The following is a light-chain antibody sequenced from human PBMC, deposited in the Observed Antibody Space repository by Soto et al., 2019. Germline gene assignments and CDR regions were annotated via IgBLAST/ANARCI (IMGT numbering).Light chain of an antibody. Sequence: QSALTQPASVSGSPGQSITISCTGTSNDVGGYYYVSWYQQHPGKAPRLLIYEVNNRPSGVSRRFSGSKAGNTASLTISGLLDDDEDDYFCASFSSGTILVLGSGTKVPV. V-gene: IGLV2-14*01. CDR2: EVN. CDR1: SNDVGGYYY. CDR3: ASFSSGTILV. J-gene: IGLJ1*01.